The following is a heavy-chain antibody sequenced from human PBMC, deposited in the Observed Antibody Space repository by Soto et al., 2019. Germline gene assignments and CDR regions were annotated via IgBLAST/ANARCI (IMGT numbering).Heavy chain of an antibody. D-gene: IGHD3-9*01. Sequence: EVQLLESGGDLVQPGGSLRLSCAASGFTFSTYAMTWVRQAPGKGLEWVSSITGSGGSTYYADSVKGRFTISRDNSNNTLYLRMNSLRADDTAVYYCAKDEATGLVGTIDYWGQGTLVAVSS. J-gene: IGHJ4*02. CDR1: GFTFSTYA. V-gene: IGHV3-23*01. CDR3: AKDEATGLVGTIDY. CDR2: ITGSGGST.